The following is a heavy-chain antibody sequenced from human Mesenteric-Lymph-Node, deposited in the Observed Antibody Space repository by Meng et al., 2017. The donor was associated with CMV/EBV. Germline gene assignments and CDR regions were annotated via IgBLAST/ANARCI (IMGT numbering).Heavy chain of an antibody. CDR3: ARGSDIPVNNY. V-gene: IGHV4-34*01. D-gene: IGHD2-15*01. Sequence: QVQLQKGGAGLLKPSETLSLTCAVYGGSFSGYYWSWIRQPPGRGLEWIGEINHSGVPNYNPSLKSRVTISLDRSKNQFSLKLSSVTAEDTAVYYCARGSDIPVNNYWGQGTLVTVSS. CDR2: INHSGVP. J-gene: IGHJ4*02. CDR1: GGSFSGYY.